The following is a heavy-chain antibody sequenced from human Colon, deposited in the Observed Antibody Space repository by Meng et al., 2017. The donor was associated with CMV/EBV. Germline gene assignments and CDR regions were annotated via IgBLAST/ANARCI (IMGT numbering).Heavy chain of an antibody. CDR3: ARGGGTPIRGVLPFDF. Sequence: QVHLQQWAGGLLKPSATLSLTCALSGGSFSPYYWSWIRQSPWKGLEWIAEIDHTGSTNYNPSLKSRVTISIDTSNSHFSLNLTSATAADTAVYYCARGGGTPIRGVLPFDFWGQGTLVTVSS. J-gene: IGHJ4*02. D-gene: IGHD3-10*01. V-gene: IGHV4-34*01. CDR2: IDHTGST. CDR1: GGSFSPYY.